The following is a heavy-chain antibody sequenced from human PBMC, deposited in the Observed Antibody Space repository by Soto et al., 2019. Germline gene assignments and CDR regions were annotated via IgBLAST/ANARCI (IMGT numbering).Heavy chain of an antibody. D-gene: IGHD4-4*01. V-gene: IGHV4-34*02. J-gene: IGHJ6*02. CDR3: ARQSGPAYRYGMDI. CDR1: GGSFSGYY. CDR2: INHAGST. Sequence: QMQLQQWGAGLLKASETLSLTCSVSGGSFSGYYLAWIRQPPGKGLEWIGEINHAGSTKYHPSLKSRVVLSVDLSNTHFSLRLSSVTAAATAVYFCARQSGPAYRYGMDIWGQGTTVTVSS.